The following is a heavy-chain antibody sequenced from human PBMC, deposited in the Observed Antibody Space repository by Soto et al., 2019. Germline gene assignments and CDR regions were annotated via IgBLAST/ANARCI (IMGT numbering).Heavy chain of an antibody. CDR2: IGPYNGST. J-gene: IGHJ4*02. V-gene: IGHV1-18*04. CDR1: GYSFVSYG. CDR3: ASDVQHWWEYATGGFDY. Sequence: QIQLVQSGLEVKKPGASVRVSCKTSGYSFVSYGISWVRQAPGQGLEWMAWIGPYNGSTRYSQRLQDRVTLSTDIPASTVYMQLRSLGPDDTAVYYCASDVQHWWEYATGGFDYWGQGTLVSVSA. D-gene: IGHD2-8*02.